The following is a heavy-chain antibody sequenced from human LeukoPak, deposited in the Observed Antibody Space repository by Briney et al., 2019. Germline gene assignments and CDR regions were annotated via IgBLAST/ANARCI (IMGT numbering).Heavy chain of an antibody. CDR1: GFTFSAYL. V-gene: IGHV3-7*01. J-gene: IGHJ4*02. CDR3: VRDFSLTRLERPFDS. Sequence: GSLRLSFAASGFTFSAYLMTWVRPAPGKGPGWGANIKQDGSEKYYVDSVKGRFTISRDNAKNSLYLQMNSLRAEDTAVYYCVRDFSLTRLERPFDSWGQGTLVTVSS. D-gene: IGHD1-1*01. CDR2: IKQDGSEK.